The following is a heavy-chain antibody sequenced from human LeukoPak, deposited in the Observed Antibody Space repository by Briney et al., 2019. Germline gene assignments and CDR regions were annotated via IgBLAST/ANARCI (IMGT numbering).Heavy chain of an antibody. CDR2: ISNSGST. CDR3: GRDALVGYFSYYYIDV. D-gene: IGHD2-15*01. Sequence: SETLSLTCTVSDGPIRSHYWTWIRQSPLKGLEWIGDISNSGSTKYNPSLKSRVTISIDTSKSQLSLRLTSVTAADTAVYYCGRDALVGYFSYYYIDVWGKGTTVTVSS. V-gene: IGHV4-59*11. CDR1: DGPIRSHY. J-gene: IGHJ6*03.